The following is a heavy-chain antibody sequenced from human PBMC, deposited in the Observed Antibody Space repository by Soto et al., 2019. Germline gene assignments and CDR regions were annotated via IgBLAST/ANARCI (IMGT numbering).Heavy chain of an antibody. J-gene: IGHJ4*02. Sequence: QVQLVQSGAEVNKPGSSVKISCMTAGGTFFNYAISWVRQAPGQGLEWMGEIIPVFGTPSYAQKFQGRVTITADESTSTAYMDLSSLRSEDTAVYFCARDREPDYDFWTGYPLWGQGTLVTVSS. CDR3: ARDREPDYDFWTGYPL. V-gene: IGHV1-69*01. D-gene: IGHD3-3*01. CDR1: GGTFFNYA. CDR2: IIPVFGTP.